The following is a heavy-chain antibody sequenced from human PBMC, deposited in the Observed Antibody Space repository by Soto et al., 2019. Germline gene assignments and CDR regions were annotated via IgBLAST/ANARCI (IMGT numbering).Heavy chain of an antibody. J-gene: IGHJ4*02. D-gene: IGHD3-9*01. CDR3: ARDRRRYYDILTGPELDY. CDR1: GFTFSSYW. Sequence: VGSLRLSCAASGFTFSSYWMHWVRQAPGKGLVWVSRINSDGSSTSYADSVKGRFTISRDNAKNTLYLQMNSLRAEDTAVYYCARDRRRYYDILTGPELDYWGQGTLVTVSS. V-gene: IGHV3-74*01. CDR2: INSDGSST.